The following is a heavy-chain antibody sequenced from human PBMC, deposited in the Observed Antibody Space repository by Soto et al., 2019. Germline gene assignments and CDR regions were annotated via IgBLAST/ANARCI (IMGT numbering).Heavy chain of an antibody. CDR3: ARDTPLVAAAGKGEGLDV. V-gene: IGHV3-11*01. CDR1: GFTFSDYY. J-gene: IGHJ6*02. CDR2: ISSSGSNI. D-gene: IGHD6-13*01. Sequence: QVQLVESGGGLVKPGGSLRLSCAASGFTFSDYYMSWLRHAPGNGLEWVSDISSSGSNIYYAVSVKGRFTLSRDNTKNSLYVQKKSLRAEYSALDSCARDTPLVAAAGKGEGLDVWGHGNTVIVAS.